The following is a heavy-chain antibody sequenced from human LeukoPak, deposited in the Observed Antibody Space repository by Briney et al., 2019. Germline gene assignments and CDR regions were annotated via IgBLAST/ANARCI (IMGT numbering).Heavy chain of an antibody. Sequence: GGSLRLSCAASGFTFGDYYMSWIRQAPGKGLEWVSYISSSGSTIYYADSVKGRFTISRDNAKNSLYLQMNSLRAEDTAVYYCAKDRGWELSSRTFDYWGQGTLVTVSS. CDR3: AKDRGWELSSRTFDY. D-gene: IGHD1-26*01. CDR1: GFTFGDYY. CDR2: ISSSGSTI. J-gene: IGHJ4*02. V-gene: IGHV3-11*01.